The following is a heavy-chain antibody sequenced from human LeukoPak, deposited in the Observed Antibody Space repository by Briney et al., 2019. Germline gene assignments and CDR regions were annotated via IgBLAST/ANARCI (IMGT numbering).Heavy chain of an antibody. Sequence: GGSLRLSCAASGFTFSSYAMHWVREAPGKGPERVSVISYDGSNKYYADSVKGRFTISRDNSKNTLYLQMNSLRAEHTAVYYCARAGYSSSQGPSGYYYYMDVWGKGTTVTVSS. CDR1: GFTFSSYA. J-gene: IGHJ6*03. CDR2: ISYDGSNK. CDR3: ARAGYSSSQGPSGYYYYMDV. V-gene: IGHV3-30*01. D-gene: IGHD6-13*01.